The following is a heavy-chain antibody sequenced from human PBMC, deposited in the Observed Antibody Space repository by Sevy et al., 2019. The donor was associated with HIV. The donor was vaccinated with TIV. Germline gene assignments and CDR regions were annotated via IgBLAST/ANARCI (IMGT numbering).Heavy chain of an antibody. CDR1: GYTFTGYY. D-gene: IGHD2-2*01. V-gene: IGHV1-2*02. CDR3: ARGYCSSTSCLYYYGMDV. CDR2: INPNSGGT. Sequence: ASVKVSCKASGYTFTGYYMHWVQQAPGQGLEWMGWINPNSGGTNYAQKFQGRVTMTRDTSISTAYMELSRLRSDDTAVYYCARGYCSSTSCLYYYGMDVWGQGTTVTVSS. J-gene: IGHJ6*02.